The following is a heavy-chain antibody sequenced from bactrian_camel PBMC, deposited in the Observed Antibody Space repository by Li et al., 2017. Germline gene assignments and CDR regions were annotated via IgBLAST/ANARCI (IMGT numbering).Heavy chain of an antibody. J-gene: IGHJ4*01. Sequence: HVQLVESGGGSVQAGGSLNLSCTYKNLPSDYCMAWFRQHPGKEREGVAAIDSGGSTRYADSVKGRFTISRDIPKNTVYLQMNSLKPEDTAMYYCKVERSAVATSGCLGRVGKYGQGTQVTVS. CDR1: NLPSDYC. CDR2: IDSGGST. D-gene: IGHD4*01. V-gene: IGHV3S53*01.